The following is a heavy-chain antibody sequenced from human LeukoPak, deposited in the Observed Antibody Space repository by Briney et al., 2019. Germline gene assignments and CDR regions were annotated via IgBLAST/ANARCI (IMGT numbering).Heavy chain of an antibody. D-gene: IGHD3-3*01. V-gene: IGHV3-21*01. CDR3: ARDRRYYDFWSGYSLFDY. CDR2: ISSSSSYI. CDR1: GFTFSSYS. Sequence: GGSLRLSCAASGFTFSSYSMNWVRQAPGKGLEWVSSISSSSSYIYYADSVKGRFTISRDNAKNSLYLQMNSLRAEDTAVYYCARDRRYYDFWSGYSLFDYWGQGTLVTVSS. J-gene: IGHJ4*02.